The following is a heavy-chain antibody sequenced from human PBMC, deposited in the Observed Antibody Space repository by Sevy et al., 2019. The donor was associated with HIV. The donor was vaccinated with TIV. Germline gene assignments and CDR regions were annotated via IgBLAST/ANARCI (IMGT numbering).Heavy chain of an antibody. CDR1: GYRLTGLS. J-gene: IGHJ4*02. Sequence: ASVKVSCKVSGYRLTGLSMHWVRQAPGKGLEWMASFDPEDGETFYAQKFQGRLTLTEDKSTDTAYMGLSSLRADDTAMYYCATTKDYYEDSGDPFDYWGQGTLVTVSS. CDR2: FDPEDGET. CDR3: ATTKDYYEDSGDPFDY. D-gene: IGHD3-22*01. V-gene: IGHV1-24*01.